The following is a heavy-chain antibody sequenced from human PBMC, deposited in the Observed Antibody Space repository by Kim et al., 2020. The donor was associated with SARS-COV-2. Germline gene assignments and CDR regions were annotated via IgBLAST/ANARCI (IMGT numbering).Heavy chain of an antibody. Sequence: ASVKVSCKASGYTFTGYYMHWVRQAPGQGLEWMGRINPNSGGTNYAQKFQGRVTMTRDTSISTAYMELSRLRSDDTAVYYCARDRHISRGPMEHNWFDPWGQGTLVTVSS. J-gene: IGHJ5*02. CDR1: GYTFTGYY. V-gene: IGHV1-2*06. CDR2: INPNSGGT. CDR3: ARDRHISRGPMEHNWFDP. D-gene: IGHD1-1*01.